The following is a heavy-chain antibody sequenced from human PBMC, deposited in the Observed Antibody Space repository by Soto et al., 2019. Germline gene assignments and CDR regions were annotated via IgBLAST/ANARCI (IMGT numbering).Heavy chain of an antibody. V-gene: IGHV5-51*01. Sequence: PGESLKISCKGSGYIFTNSWIGWVRQMPGKGLEWMGIIYPGDSDTRYSPSFQGQVTISADKSITTAYLQWSSLTASDTAMYYCARLQAAMPAAAGMHVCGQGTAVTVSS. D-gene: IGHD2-2*01. CDR1: GYIFTNSW. CDR3: ARLQAAMPAAAGMHV. CDR2: IYPGDSDT. J-gene: IGHJ6*02.